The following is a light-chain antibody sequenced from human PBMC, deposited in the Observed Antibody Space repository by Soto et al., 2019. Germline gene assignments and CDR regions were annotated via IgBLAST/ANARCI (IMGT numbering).Light chain of an antibody. J-gene: IGLJ1*01. CDR1: SSNIGINT. V-gene: IGLV1-44*01. CDR2: DNH. CDR3: AAWDASLKGFV. Sequence: QSVLTQPPSASGTPGQRVTFSCSGSSSNIGINTVNWYRQLPGTAPQLLISDNHRRPSGVPDRFSGSKSGTSASLAISGLQSEDEATSFCAAWDASLKGFVFGTGTKVTVL.